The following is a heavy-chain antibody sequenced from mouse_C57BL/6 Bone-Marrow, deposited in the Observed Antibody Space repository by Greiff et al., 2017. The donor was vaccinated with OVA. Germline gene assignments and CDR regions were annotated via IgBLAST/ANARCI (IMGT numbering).Heavy chain of an antibody. CDR1: GYTFTDYY. J-gene: IGHJ1*03. CDR2: INPYNGGT. CDR3: ASAYYSNYDWYFDV. D-gene: IGHD2-5*01. Sequence: EVQRVESGPVLVKPGASVKMSCKASGYTFTDYYMNWVKQSHGKSLEWIGVINPYNGGTSYNQKFKGKATLTVDKSSSTAYMELNSLTSEDSAVYYCASAYYSNYDWYFDVWGTGTTVTVSS. V-gene: IGHV1-19*01.